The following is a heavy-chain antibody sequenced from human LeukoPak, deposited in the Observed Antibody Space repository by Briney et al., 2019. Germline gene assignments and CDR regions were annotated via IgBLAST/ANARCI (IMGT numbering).Heavy chain of an antibody. CDR1: GFTFSSYS. J-gene: IGHJ4*02. CDR3: ARDRRDSSSWYRDEGYYFDY. Sequence: NPGGSLRLSCTASGFTFSSYSMNWVRQAPGKGLEWVSSISSSSSSYIYYADSMKGRFTISRDNAKNSLYLQMNSLRAEDTAVYYCARDRRDSSSWYRDEGYYFDYWGQGTLVTVSS. D-gene: IGHD6-13*01. CDR2: ISSSSSSYI. V-gene: IGHV3-21*04.